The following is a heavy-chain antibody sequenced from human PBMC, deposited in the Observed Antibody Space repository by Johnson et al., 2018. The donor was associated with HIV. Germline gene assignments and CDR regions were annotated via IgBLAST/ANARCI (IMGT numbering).Heavy chain of an antibody. CDR2: IYSGGST. V-gene: IGHV3-NL1*01. Sequence: QVQLLESGGGVVQPGRSLRLSCAASGFTFSSYGMHWVRQAPGKGLEWVSVIYSGGSTYYADSVKGRFTISRDSSKSALYLQMNSLRAEDTAVYYCARDRGTMIVVGSAFDIWGQGTRVTVSS. D-gene: IGHD3-22*01. J-gene: IGHJ3*02. CDR3: ARDRGTMIVVGSAFDI. CDR1: GFTFSSYG.